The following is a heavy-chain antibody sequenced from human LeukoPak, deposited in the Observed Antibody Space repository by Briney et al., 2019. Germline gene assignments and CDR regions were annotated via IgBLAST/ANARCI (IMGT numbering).Heavy chain of an antibody. CDR3: ARRIGNGDYPYYFDY. V-gene: IGHV4-39*01. D-gene: IGHD4-17*01. J-gene: IGHJ4*02. Sequence: SETLSLTCTVSGGSISSSSYYWGWIRQPPGKGLEWIGSIYYSGSTHYNPSLKSRFTISVDTSKNQFSLKLSSVTAADTAVYYCARRIGNGDYPYYFDYWGQGTLVTVSS. CDR2: IYYSGST. CDR1: GGSISSSSYY.